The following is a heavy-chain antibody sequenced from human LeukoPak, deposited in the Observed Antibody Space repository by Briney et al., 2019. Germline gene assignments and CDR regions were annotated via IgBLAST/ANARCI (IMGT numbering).Heavy chain of an antibody. CDR1: GFTFSSYA. CDR3: AKFDSSGWYYFDY. Sequence: GGSLRLSCAAFGFTFSSYAMSWVRQAPGKGLEWVSAISGSGGSTCYADSVKGRFTISRDNSKNTLYLQMNSLRAEDAAVYYCAKFDSSGWYYFDYWGQGTLVTVST. CDR2: ISGSGGST. D-gene: IGHD6-19*01. J-gene: IGHJ4*02. V-gene: IGHV3-23*01.